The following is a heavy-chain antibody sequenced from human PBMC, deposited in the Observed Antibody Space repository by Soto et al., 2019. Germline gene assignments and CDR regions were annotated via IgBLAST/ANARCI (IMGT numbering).Heavy chain of an antibody. CDR2: ISAYNGNT. CDR3: ARDRCTHDY. D-gene: IGHD1-1*01. Sequence: QGQLVQSGVEVKKPGASVKVSCKASGYTFTDYGISWVRQAPGQGLEWMGWISAYNGNTNYAQNLQDRVTMTTDTPTSTAYMELRSLRSDDTAVYYCARDRCTHDYWGQGTLIAVSS. J-gene: IGHJ4*02. V-gene: IGHV1-18*01. CDR1: GYTFTDYG.